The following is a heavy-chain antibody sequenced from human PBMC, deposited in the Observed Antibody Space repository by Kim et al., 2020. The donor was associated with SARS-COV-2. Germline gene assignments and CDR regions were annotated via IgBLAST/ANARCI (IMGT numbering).Heavy chain of an antibody. J-gene: IGHJ5*02. CDR3: ARDSTSGYYNENWFDP. V-gene: IGHV3-30*01. D-gene: IGHD3-22*01. Sequence: DPVSARFTVSRENSKTTLYLKMNSLRAEDTAVYYCARDSTSGYYNENWFDPWGQGTLVTVSS.